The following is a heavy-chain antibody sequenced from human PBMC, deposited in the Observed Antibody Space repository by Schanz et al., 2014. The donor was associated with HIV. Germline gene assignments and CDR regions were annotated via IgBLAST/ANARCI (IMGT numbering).Heavy chain of an antibody. CDR2: MFYRGTT. CDR3: ARVPAGSGSNFDS. J-gene: IGHJ4*02. CDR1: GGSISSGGHF. D-gene: IGHD3-10*01. Sequence: QVQLQESGPGLVKPSQTLSLTCTVSGGSISSGGHFWTWIRQLPGEGLEWIGYMFYRGTTYFHPSLKSRVSMSVDTSKNQFSLMLTSVTAADTAIYYCARVPAGSGSNFDSWGQGTLVIVSS. V-gene: IGHV4-31*03.